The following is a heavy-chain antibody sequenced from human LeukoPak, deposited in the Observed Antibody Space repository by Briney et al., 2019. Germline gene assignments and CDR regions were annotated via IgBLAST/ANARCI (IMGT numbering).Heavy chain of an antibody. CDR1: GYTFTSYD. Sequence: ASVQVSCKASGYTFTSYDINWVRQPTGQGLEGMGWMNPNSGSTGYAQKFQGRVTMTRNTSISTAYMELSSLRSEDTAVYYCARGPTVTSSTSWFAPWGQGTLVTASS. V-gene: IGHV1-8*01. CDR3: ARGPTVTSSTSWFAP. CDR2: MNPNSGST. D-gene: IGHD4-17*01. J-gene: IGHJ5*02.